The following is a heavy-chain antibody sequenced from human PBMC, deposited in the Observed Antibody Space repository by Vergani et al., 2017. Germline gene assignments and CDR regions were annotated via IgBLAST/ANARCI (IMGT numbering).Heavy chain of an antibody. V-gene: IGHV3-48*04. D-gene: IGHD2-15*01. J-gene: IGHJ4*02. CDR1: GFTFSSYS. CDR2: ISSSSSTI. CDR3: ARDRKDIAGKGFDY. Sequence: EVQLVESGGGLVQPGGSLRLSCAASGFTFSSYSMNWVRQAPGKGLEWVSYISSSSSTIYYAESVKGRITISRDNAKNSLYMQMNSLRAEDTAVYYCARDRKDIAGKGFDYWGQGTLVTVSS.